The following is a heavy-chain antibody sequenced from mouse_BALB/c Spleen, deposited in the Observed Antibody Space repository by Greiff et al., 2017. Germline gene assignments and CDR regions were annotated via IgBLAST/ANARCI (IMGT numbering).Heavy chain of an antibody. CDR3: VRYDGFAY. Sequence: VQLKESGAELVRPGALVKLSCKASGFNIKDYYMHWVKQRPEQGLEWIGWIDPENGNTIYDPKFQGKASITADTSSNTAYLQLSSLTSEDTAVYYCVRYDGFAYWGQGTLVTVSA. CDR1: GFNIKDYY. V-gene: IGHV14-1*02. D-gene: IGHD2-14*01. J-gene: IGHJ3*01. CDR2: IDPENGNT.